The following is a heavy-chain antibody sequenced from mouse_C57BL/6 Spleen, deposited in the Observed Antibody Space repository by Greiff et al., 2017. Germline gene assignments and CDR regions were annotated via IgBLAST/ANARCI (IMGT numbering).Heavy chain of an antibody. D-gene: IGHD1-1*01. J-gene: IGHJ4*01. CDR1: GYTFTDYN. CDR3: ARDPRTVPYAMDY. CDR2: INPNNGGT. Sequence: VQLQQSGPELVKPGASVKMSCKASGYTFTDYNMHWVKQSHGKSLEWIGYINPNNGGTSYNQKFKGKATLTVNKSSSTAYMELRSLTSEDSAVYYCARDPRTVPYAMDYWGQGTSVTVSS. V-gene: IGHV1-22*01.